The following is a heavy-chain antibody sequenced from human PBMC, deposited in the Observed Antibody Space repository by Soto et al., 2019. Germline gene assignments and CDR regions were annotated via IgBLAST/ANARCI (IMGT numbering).Heavy chain of an antibody. V-gene: IGHV1-69*06. J-gene: IGHJ2*01. CDR1: EDTFRNYA. Sequence: QVELVQSGAEVKKPGSSVKVSCQASEDTFRNYAISWVRQAPGQGLESMGGIIPIFGTANYAQKFQGRVTITADTSASTVYLELSSLRSDDTAVYYCSSTKYDSSAYYYWSLGLWGRGTLVTVSS. CDR3: SSTKYDSSAYYYWSLGL. D-gene: IGHD3-22*01. CDR2: IIPIFGTA.